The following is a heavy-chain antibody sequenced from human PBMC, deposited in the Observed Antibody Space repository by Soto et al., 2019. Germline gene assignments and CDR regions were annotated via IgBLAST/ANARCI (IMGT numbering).Heavy chain of an antibody. CDR3: ARGGYGDFLLDY. CDR1: GGSISSYY. Sequence: SETLSLTCTVSGGSISSYYWSWIRQPPGKGLEWIGYIYYSGSTNYNPSFKSRVTISVDTSKNQFSLKLSSVTAADTAVYYCARGGYGDFLLDYWGQGTLVTVSS. J-gene: IGHJ4*02. V-gene: IGHV4-59*01. D-gene: IGHD4-17*01. CDR2: IYYSGST.